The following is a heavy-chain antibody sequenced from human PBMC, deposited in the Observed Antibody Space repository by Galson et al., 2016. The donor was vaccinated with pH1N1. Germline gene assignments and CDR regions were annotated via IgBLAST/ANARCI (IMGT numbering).Heavy chain of an antibody. CDR1: GYSFTSYW. V-gene: IGHV5-51*03. CDR3: ARYAVTYYYDSSGYPDWYFDL. D-gene: IGHD3-22*01. Sequence: QSGAEVKKPGESLKISCKGSGYSFTSYWIGWVRQMPGKGLEWMGIIYPGDSDTRYSPSFQGQVTISADKSTSTAYLQWSSLKASDTAIYYCARYAVTYYYDSSGYPDWYFDLWGLGTLVTVSS. CDR2: IYPGDSDT. J-gene: IGHJ2*01.